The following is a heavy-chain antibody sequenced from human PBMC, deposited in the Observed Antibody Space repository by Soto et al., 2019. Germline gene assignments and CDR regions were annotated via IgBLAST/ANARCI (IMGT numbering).Heavy chain of an antibody. CDR1: GYTFTGYY. CDR2: INPNSGGT. D-gene: IGHD5-18*01. J-gene: IGHJ6*02. CDR3: ARDRSFGNVDTAYHYYGMDV. Sequence: QVQLVQSGAEVKKPGASVKVSCKASGYTFTGYYMHWVRQAPGQGLEWMGWINPNSGGTNYAQKFQGWVTMTRDTAISTAYMELSRLRSDDTAVYYCARDRSFGNVDTAYHYYGMDVWGQGTTVTVSS. V-gene: IGHV1-2*04.